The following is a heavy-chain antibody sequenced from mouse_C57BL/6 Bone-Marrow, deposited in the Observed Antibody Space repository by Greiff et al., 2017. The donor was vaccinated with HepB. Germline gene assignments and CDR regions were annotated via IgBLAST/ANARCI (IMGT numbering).Heavy chain of an antibody. CDR3: AISGAY. Sequence: EVQRVESGGGLVKPGGSLKLSCAASGFTFSSYAMSWVRQTPEKRLEWVATISDGGSYTYYPDNVKGRFTISRDNAKNNLYLQMSHLKSEDTAMYYCAISGAYWGQGTLVTVSA. CDR2: ISDGGSYT. J-gene: IGHJ3*01. CDR1: GFTFSSYA. V-gene: IGHV5-4*01.